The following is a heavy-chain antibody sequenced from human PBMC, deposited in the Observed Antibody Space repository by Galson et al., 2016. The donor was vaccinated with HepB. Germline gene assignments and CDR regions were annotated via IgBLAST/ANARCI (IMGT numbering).Heavy chain of an antibody. CDR1: GFTFNTYG. V-gene: IGHV3-48*04. CDR2: ISSASSIK. J-gene: IGHJ5*02. Sequence: SLRLSCADSGFTFNTYGMYWVRQAPGKGLEWVSYISSASSIKYYADSVKGRFTISRDNARHSLYLEMNSLRGEDTAMYYCARDYVPGAWGQGVLVTVSS. CDR3: ARDYVPGA. D-gene: IGHD3-10*01.